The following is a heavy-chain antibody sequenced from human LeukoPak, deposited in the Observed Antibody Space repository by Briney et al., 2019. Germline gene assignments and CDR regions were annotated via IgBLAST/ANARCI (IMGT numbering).Heavy chain of an antibody. CDR2: IYYSGST. CDR1: GYSISSGYY. V-gene: IGHV4-38-2*01. Sequence: PSETLSLTCAVSGYSISSGYYWGWIRQPPGQGLEWIGSIYYSGSTYYNPSLKSRVTISVDTSKNQFSLKLSSVTAADTAVYYCASSQYYYDSSGYTIDYWGQGTLVTVSS. J-gene: IGHJ4*02. CDR3: ASSQYYYDSSGYTIDY. D-gene: IGHD3-22*01.